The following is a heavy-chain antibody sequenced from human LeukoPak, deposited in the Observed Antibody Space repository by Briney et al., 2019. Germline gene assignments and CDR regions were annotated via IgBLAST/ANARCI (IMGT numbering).Heavy chain of an antibody. CDR3: AKAGLLWFGESWMDV. J-gene: IGHJ6*02. Sequence: GGSLRLSCAASGFTFSSYGMHWVRQAPGKGLEWVANTKEDGSESHYVDSVKGRFTISRDNAKNSLYLQMNSLRAEDTAVYFCAKAGLLWFGESWMDVWGQGTTVTVSS. CDR2: TKEDGSES. D-gene: IGHD3-10*01. V-gene: IGHV3-7*01. CDR1: GFTFSSYG.